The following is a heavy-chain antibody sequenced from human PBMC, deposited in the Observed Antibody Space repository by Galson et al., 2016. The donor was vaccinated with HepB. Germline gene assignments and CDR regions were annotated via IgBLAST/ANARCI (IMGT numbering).Heavy chain of an antibody. CDR3: TTVLSTASMSGWYDWGFDP. V-gene: IGHV3-15*07. J-gene: IGHJ5*02. CDR2: IKSKIDGGTV. D-gene: IGHD6-19*01. CDR1: GSTFTNAW. Sequence: SLRLSCAASGSTFTNAWMNWVRQAPGKGLEWVGRIKSKIDGGTVDYAAPVKGRFTISGDDSKNTLYLQMTSLRTEDTAVYYCTTVLSTASMSGWYDWGFDPWGQGTLVTVSS.